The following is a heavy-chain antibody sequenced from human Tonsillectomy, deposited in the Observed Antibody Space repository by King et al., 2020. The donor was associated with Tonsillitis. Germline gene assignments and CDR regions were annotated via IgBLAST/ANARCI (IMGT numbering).Heavy chain of an antibody. CDR1: GFIFSGYA. Sequence: VQLVESGGTVVQPGRSLRLSCAASGFIFSGYAMHWVRQAPGKGLEWVAVISYDGGNKFYADSVKGRFTISRDNSKNMLYLQMNNLRVEDTALYYCARDPVGGGGYWGQGTLVTVSS. J-gene: IGHJ4*02. D-gene: IGHD3-16*01. V-gene: IGHV3-30*01. CDR2: ISYDGGNK. CDR3: ARDPVGGGGY.